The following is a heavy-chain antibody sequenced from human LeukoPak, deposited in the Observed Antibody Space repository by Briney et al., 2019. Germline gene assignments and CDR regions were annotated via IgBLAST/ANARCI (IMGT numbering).Heavy chain of an antibody. CDR1: GFSLSTSGMC. V-gene: IGHV2-5*08. CDR3: AHKGGGTWEYFFDY. Sequence: ESGPTLVNPTQTLTLTCTFSGFSLSTSGMCVSWIRQPPGKALEWLALIYWDDDKRYSPSLKSRLTITKDTSKNQVVLTMTNMDPVDTATYYCAHKGGGTWEYFFDYWGQGTLVTVSS. D-gene: IGHD2-15*01. CDR2: IYWDDDK. J-gene: IGHJ4*02.